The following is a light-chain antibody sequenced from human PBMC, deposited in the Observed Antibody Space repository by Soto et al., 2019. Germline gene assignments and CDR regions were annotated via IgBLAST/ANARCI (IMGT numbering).Light chain of an antibody. CDR2: EVT. V-gene: IGLV2-18*02. CDR1: SSDVGSYNR. J-gene: IGLJ2*01. CDR3: SSFTSSRTLV. Sequence: QSALTQPPSVSGSPGQSVAISCTGTSSDVGSYNRVSWYQQPPVTARELMIYEVTNRPSGVPDRFSGSKAGNTASLTISGLQAEDEAYYFCSSFTSSRTLVFGGGTKLTVL.